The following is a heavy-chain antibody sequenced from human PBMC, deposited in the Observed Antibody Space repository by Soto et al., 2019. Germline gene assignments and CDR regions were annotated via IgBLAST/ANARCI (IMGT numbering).Heavy chain of an antibody. CDR1: GYIFIGSY. CDR2: IYPATGDT. V-gene: IGHV1-2*05. J-gene: IGHJ4*02. Sequence: QVQLVQSGAEMKSPGSSVKVSCKATGYIFIGSYLHWIRQAPGQGPEWMGSIYPATGDTDYAQTYQGRVLLTGDTAIGTAYMVRKWLTFDDTVMYYFARGPSEWGQGTLVTGSS. CDR3: ARGPSE.